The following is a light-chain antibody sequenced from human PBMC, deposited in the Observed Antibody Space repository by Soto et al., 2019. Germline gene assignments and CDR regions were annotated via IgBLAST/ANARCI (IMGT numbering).Light chain of an antibody. CDR2: DAS. J-gene: IGKJ4*01. CDR3: QQRSDWPLT. V-gene: IGKV3-11*01. CDR1: QSVSNH. Sequence: EIVLTQSPATLSLSPGERATLSCRASQSVSNHFTWYQKKPGQAPGLLIHDASNRATGIPARFSGSGSGTDFTLTISSLEPEDFAVYYCQQRSDWPLTFGGGTKVEIK.